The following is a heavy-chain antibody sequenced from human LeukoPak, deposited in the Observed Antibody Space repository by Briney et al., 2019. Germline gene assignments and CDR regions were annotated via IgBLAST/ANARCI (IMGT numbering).Heavy chain of an antibody. D-gene: IGHD2-15*01. CDR3: ARQRGYCSGGSCYPYYYYGMDV. V-gene: IGHV4-30-2*01. Sequence: SETLSLTCAVSGGSISSGGYSWSWIRQPPGKGLEWIGYIYHSGSTYYNPSLKSRVTISVDRSKNQFSLKLSSVTAADTAVYYRARQRGYCSGGSCYPYYYYGMDVWGQGTTVTVSS. J-gene: IGHJ6*02. CDR1: GGSISSGGYS. CDR2: IYHSGST.